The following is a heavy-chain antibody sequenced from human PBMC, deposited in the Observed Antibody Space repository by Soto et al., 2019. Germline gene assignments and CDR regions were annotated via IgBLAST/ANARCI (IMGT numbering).Heavy chain of an antibody. CDR3: AKRVVVVITASPGFDH. Sequence: GGSLRLSCASSGFTFSNYAMSLVRQAPGKGLEWVSAISGNTESTYYADSVKGRFTISRDNSKNTLYLQMNSLRAEDTAVYYCAKRVVVVITASPGFDHWGQGTLVTVSS. J-gene: IGHJ4*02. D-gene: IGHD3-22*01. CDR1: GFTFSNYA. V-gene: IGHV3-23*01. CDR2: ISGNTEST.